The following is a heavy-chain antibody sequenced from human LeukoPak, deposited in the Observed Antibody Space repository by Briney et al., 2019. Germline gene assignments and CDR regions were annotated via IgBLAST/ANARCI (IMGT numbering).Heavy chain of an antibody. CDR3: ARDFPYSSGWYRSGYYYYMDV. D-gene: IGHD6-19*01. Sequence: SETLSLTCAVYGGSFSGYYWSWIRQPPGKGLEWIGEINHSGSTNYNPSLKSRVTISVDTSKNQFSLKLSSVTAADTAVYYCARDFPYSSGWYRSGYYYYMDVWGKGTTVTISS. V-gene: IGHV4-34*01. CDR1: GGSFSGYY. CDR2: INHSGST. J-gene: IGHJ6*03.